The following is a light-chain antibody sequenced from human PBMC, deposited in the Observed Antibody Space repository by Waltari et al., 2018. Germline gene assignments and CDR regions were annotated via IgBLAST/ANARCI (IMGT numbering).Light chain of an antibody. Sequence: DIVMTQSPDSLAVYLGERANINCKSSQSVLSSSNNTNYLGWYQQKTGQPPKRRIAWASTRESGVPDRFSGSGSGTDFTLTISSLQAEDVAVYYCQQCYSSPYTFGQGTKLEIK. J-gene: IGKJ2*01. CDR2: WAS. CDR3: QQCYSSPYT. V-gene: IGKV4-1*01. CDR1: QSVLSSSNNTNY.